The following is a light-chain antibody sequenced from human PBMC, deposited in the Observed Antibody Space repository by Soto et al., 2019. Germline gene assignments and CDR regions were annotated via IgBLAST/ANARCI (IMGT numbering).Light chain of an antibody. J-gene: IGLJ3*02. CDR3: QSYDFSLGAFWV. V-gene: IGLV1-40*01. CDR1: ASNIGANYD. Sequence: QSALTQPPSVSPTPGQTVTISCTRGASNIGANYDVHWYQQLPGTAPKLLIYGTSNRPSGVPDRFSGSKSGTSASLAITGLQAEDEAHYFCQSYDFSLGAFWVFGGGTKVTVL. CDR2: GTS.